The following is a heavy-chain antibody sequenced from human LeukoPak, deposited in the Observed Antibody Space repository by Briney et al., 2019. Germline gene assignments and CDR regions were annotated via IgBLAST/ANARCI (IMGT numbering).Heavy chain of an antibody. CDR3: ARGIAAAVYNWFNP. V-gene: IGHV3-20*01. D-gene: IGHD6-13*01. CDR1: GFTFDDYG. J-gene: IGHJ5*02. Sequence: GGSLRLSCAASGFTFDDYGMSWVRHAPGKGLEWGSGINWNGGSTGYADSVKGRFTISRDNAKNSLYLQMNSLRAEDTALYHCARGIAAAVYNWFNPWGQGTLVTVSS. CDR2: INWNGGST.